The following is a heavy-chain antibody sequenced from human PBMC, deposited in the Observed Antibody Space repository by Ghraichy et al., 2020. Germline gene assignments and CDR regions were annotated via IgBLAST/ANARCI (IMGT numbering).Heavy chain of an antibody. V-gene: IGHV5-51*01. CDR3: ARHSRIVGATADWFDP. D-gene: IGHD1-26*01. CDR2: IYPGDSDT. CDR1: GYNFTSHW. Sequence: GESLNISCKGSGYNFTSHWITWVRQMPGKGLEWMGIIYPGDSDTRYSPSFQGQVTLTADKSTNTAYLQWRSLKASDSAMYYCARHSRIVGATADWFDPLGQGTLVTVSS. J-gene: IGHJ5*02.